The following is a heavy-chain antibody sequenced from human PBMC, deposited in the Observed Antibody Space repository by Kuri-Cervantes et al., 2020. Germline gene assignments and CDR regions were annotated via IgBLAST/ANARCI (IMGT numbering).Heavy chain of an antibody. V-gene: IGHV3-33*03. CDR1: GFTFSSYG. CDR2: IWYDGSNK. D-gene: IGHD3-22*01. J-gene: IGHJ4*02. Sequence: GGSLRLSCAASGFTFSSYGMHWVRQAPGKGLEWVAVIWYDGSNKYYADSVKGRFTISRDNAKNSLYLQMNSLRAEDTALYYCAKGSTYYYDSSGYLGYWGQGTLVTVSS. CDR3: AKGSTYYYDSSGYLGY.